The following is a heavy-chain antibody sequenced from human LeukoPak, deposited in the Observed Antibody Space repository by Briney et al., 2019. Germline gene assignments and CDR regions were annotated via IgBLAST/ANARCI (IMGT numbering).Heavy chain of an antibody. CDR1: GDSVSSNSAA. Sequence: SQTLSLTCAISGDSVSSNSAAWNWIRQSPSRGLEWLGRTYYRSKWYNDYAVSVKSRITISPDTSKNQFSLQLSSVTAADTAVYYCARVRHQWLVPDYYFDYWGQGTLVTVSS. CDR2: TYYRSKWYN. D-gene: IGHD6-19*01. CDR3: ARVRHQWLVPDYYFDY. J-gene: IGHJ4*02. V-gene: IGHV6-1*01.